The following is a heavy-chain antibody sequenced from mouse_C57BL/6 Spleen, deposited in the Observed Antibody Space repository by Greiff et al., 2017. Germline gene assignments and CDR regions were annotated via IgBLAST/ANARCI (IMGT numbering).Heavy chain of an antibody. Sequence: DVQLQESGPELVKPGASVKISCKASGYSFTGYYMNWVKQSPEKSLEWIGEINPSTGGTTYNQKFKAKATLTVDKSSSTAYMQLKSLTSEDSAVYYCAYGSSLYFDYWGQGTTLTVSS. CDR3: AYGSSLYFDY. CDR2: INPSTGGT. V-gene: IGHV1-42*01. J-gene: IGHJ2*01. D-gene: IGHD1-1*01. CDR1: GYSFTGYY.